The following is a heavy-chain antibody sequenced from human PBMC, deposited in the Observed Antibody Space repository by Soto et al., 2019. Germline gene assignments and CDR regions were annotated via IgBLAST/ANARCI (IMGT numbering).Heavy chain of an antibody. CDR3: TRDAKYYDILTGYFVNDY. CDR2: ISTDNGNT. CDR1: GYTFSNFG. D-gene: IGHD3-9*01. V-gene: IGHV1-18*01. Sequence: QVQLVQSGAEVKKPGASVKVSCKASGYTFSNFGISWVRQAPGQGLEWLGWISTDNGNTKSAQKLQGRVTMTADTAANTAYRELRSLRFDDTAVYFSTRDAKYYDILTGYFVNDYWGQGTLVTVSS. J-gene: IGHJ4*02.